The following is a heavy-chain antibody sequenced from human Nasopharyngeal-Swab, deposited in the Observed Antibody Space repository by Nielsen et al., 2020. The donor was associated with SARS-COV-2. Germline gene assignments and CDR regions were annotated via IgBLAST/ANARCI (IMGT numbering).Heavy chain of an antibody. CDR1: GGSFSGYY. D-gene: IGHD4-17*01. CDR2: IKHSGST. Sequence: SETLSLTCAVYGGSFSGYYWSWIRQPPGKGLEWIGEIKHSGSTNYNPSLKSRVTISVDTSKNQFSLKLNSVTAADTAVYYCARASTVTTFFDLWGRGTLVTVSS. CDR3: ARASTVTTFFDL. V-gene: IGHV4-34*01. J-gene: IGHJ2*01.